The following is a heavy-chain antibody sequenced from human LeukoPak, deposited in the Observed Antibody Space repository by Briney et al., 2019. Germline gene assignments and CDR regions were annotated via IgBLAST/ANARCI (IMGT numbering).Heavy chain of an antibody. Sequence: PGGSLRLSCAASGFTFSSYWMHWVRQAPGKGLVWVSRINSDGSSTNYADSVKGRFTISRDNAKNTLYLQMNSLRAEDTAVYYCARDVRQQLAYYYYYYMDVWGKGTTVTVSS. CDR3: ARDVRQQLAYYYYYYMDV. J-gene: IGHJ6*03. V-gene: IGHV3-74*01. CDR1: GFTFSSYW. D-gene: IGHD6-13*01. CDR2: INSDGSST.